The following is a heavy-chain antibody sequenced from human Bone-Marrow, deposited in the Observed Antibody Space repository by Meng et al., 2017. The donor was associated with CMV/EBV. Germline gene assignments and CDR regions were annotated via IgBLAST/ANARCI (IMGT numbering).Heavy chain of an antibody. CDR1: GYTFTGYY. J-gene: IGHJ4*02. D-gene: IGHD4-17*01. Sequence: VQMVQSGAEVKKPGASVKVSCKASGYTFTGYYMHWVRQAPGQGLEWMGWINPNSGGTNYAQKFQGRVTMTRDTSISTAYMELSRLRSDDTAVYYCARDLDYGDYASDYWGQGTLVTVSS. V-gene: IGHV1-2*02. CDR2: INPNSGGT. CDR3: ARDLDYGDYASDY.